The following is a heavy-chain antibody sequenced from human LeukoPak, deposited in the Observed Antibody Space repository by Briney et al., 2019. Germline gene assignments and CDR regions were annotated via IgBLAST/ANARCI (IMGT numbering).Heavy chain of an antibody. J-gene: IGHJ4*02. CDR1: EYSFTSYW. CDR2: IYPDDSDT. Sequence: GESLKISCKGSEYSFTSYWIGWVRQMPGKGLEWMGIIYPDDSDTRYSPSFQGQVTISADKSISAAYLQWSTLKASDTAMYYCARHRGIASAASYWGQGTLVTVSS. V-gene: IGHV5-51*01. D-gene: IGHD6-13*01. CDR3: ARHRGIASAASY.